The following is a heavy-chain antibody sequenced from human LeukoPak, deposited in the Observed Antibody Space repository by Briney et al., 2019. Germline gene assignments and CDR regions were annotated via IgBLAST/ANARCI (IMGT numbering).Heavy chain of an antibody. CDR1: GGSIGPNY. CDR2: IYYSGST. V-gene: IGHV4-59*01. Sequence: SETLSLTCTVSGGSIGPNYCSWIRQPPGKGLEWIWYIYYSGSTNYNPSLKSRVTVSADTSKNQFSLKLTSVTAADKAVYYCAREGITMVRGVIPSHYFDYWGPGTLVTVSS. CDR3: AREGITMVRGVIPSHYFDY. D-gene: IGHD3-10*01. J-gene: IGHJ4*02.